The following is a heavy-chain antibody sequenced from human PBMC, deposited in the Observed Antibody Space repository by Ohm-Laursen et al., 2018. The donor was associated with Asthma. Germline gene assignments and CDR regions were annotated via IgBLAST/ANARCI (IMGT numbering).Heavy chain of an antibody. CDR3: ARDVMEWYLPAFDF. D-gene: IGHD3-3*01. V-gene: IGHV3-23*01. CDR2: IIGSGADT. CDR1: GFTFSSYA. J-gene: IGHJ4*02. Sequence: SLRLSCTASGFTFSSYAMSWVRQAPGKGLECVSAIIGSGADTYYADSVNGRFTVSRDDSKNTLYLQMNSLRPDDTAAYYCARDVMEWYLPAFDFWGQGTLVTVSS.